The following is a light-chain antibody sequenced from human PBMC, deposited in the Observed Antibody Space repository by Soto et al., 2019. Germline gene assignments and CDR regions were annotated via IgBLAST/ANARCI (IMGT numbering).Light chain of an antibody. Sequence: DIQMTQSPSSLSASVGDTFTITCLPSQSISTYLNWYQQKPGKAPSLLIYTASSLHSGVTSRFSGSGSGTDFTLTISSLQPEDFATYYCQQFKDYVWTFGQGTKVEIK. V-gene: IGKV1-39*01. J-gene: IGKJ1*01. CDR1: QSISTY. CDR3: QQFKDYVWT. CDR2: TAS.